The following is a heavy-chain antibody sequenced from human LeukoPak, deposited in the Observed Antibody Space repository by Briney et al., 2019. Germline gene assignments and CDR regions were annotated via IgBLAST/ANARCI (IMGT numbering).Heavy chain of an antibody. D-gene: IGHD3-3*01. CDR3: ARAPLRNYYYYGMDV. Sequence: ASVKVSCKASGGTFSSYAISWVRQAPGQGLEWMGWINTNTGNPTYAQGFTGRFVFSLDTSVSTAYLQISSLKAEDTAVYYCARAPLRNYYYYGMDVWGQGTTVTVSS. CDR2: INTNTGNP. V-gene: IGHV7-4-1*02. J-gene: IGHJ6*02. CDR1: GGTFSSYA.